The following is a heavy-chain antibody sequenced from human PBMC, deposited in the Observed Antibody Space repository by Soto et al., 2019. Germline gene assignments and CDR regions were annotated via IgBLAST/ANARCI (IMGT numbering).Heavy chain of an antibody. J-gene: IGHJ4*02. D-gene: IGHD3-10*01. CDR2: ISSSGRTI. Sequence: GGSLRLSCAAPGFTFSTYDMNWVRQSPGKGLEWVSFISSSGRTIYYADPVKGRFTISIDNCENSMYLQINSLRDEDTAMYYCARDSGYGSGSSVNHYLDCWGRGTLVTVSS. CDR3: ARDSGYGSGSSVNHYLDC. V-gene: IGHV3-48*02. CDR1: GFTFSTYD.